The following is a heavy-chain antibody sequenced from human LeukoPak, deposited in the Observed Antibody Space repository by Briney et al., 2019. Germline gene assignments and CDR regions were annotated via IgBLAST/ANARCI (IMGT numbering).Heavy chain of an antibody. J-gene: IGHJ6*03. Sequence: ASVKVSCKASGYTFTSYGISWVRQAPGQGLEWMGWISAYNGNTNYAQKLQGRVTMTTDTSTSTAYMELRSLRSDDTAVYCCARDQRAAAGYYYYYYMDVWGKGTTVTVSS. D-gene: IGHD6-13*01. CDR3: ARDQRAAAGYYYYYYMDV. V-gene: IGHV1-18*01. CDR1: GYTFTSYG. CDR2: ISAYNGNT.